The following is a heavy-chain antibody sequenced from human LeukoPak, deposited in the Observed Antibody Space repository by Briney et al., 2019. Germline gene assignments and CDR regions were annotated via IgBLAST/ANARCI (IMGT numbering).Heavy chain of an antibody. CDR1: GGSISSGSYY. V-gene: IGHV4-61*09. J-gene: IGHJ4*02. D-gene: IGHD6-19*01. Sequence: SETLSLTCTVSGGSISSGSYYWSWIRQPVGKGLEWIGHFYTSGSTDYNPSLKSRVTISVDTSKNQFSLKLSSVTAADAAVYYCARDGPYSGYYFDYWGQGTLVTVSS. CDR3: ARDGPYSGYYFDY. CDR2: FYTSGST.